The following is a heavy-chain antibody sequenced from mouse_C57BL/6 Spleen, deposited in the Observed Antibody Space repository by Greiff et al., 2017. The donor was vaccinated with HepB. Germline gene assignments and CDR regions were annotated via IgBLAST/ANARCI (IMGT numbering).Heavy chain of an antibody. CDR3: ARKGYYYGSSPAWFAY. V-gene: IGHV1-59*01. CDR1: GYTFTSYW. CDR2: IDPSDSYT. J-gene: IGHJ3*01. D-gene: IGHD1-1*01. Sequence: QVQLQQPGAELVRPGTSVKLSCKASGYTFTSYWMHWVKQRPGQGLEWIGVIDPSDSYTNSNQKFKGKATLTVDPSSSTAYMQLSSLTSEDAAVYYCARKGYYYGSSPAWFAYWGQGTLVTVSA.